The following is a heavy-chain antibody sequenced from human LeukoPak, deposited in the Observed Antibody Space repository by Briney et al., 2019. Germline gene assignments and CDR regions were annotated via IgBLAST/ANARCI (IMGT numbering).Heavy chain of an antibody. D-gene: IGHD2-2*01. V-gene: IGHV1-2*02. Sequence: ASVKVSCKASGYTFTGYYMHWVRQAPGQGLEWMGWINPNSGGTNYAQKFQGRVTITRDTTISTAYMELSRLRSDDTAVYYCARDWCSSTSCYGYFDYWGQGTLVTVSS. J-gene: IGHJ4*02. CDR1: GYTFTGYY. CDR3: ARDWCSSTSCYGYFDY. CDR2: INPNSGGT.